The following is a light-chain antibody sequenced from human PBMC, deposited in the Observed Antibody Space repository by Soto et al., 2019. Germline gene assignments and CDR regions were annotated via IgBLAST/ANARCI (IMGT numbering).Light chain of an antibody. J-gene: IGKJ4*01. CDR1: QSVRTS. V-gene: IGKV3-15*01. CDR2: GAS. CDR3: QQHHDWPLT. Sequence: EILLTQSPVSLSVSPGERATLSCRASQSVRTSLAWYQQKPGQAPSLLIYGASTRATGIPARFSGSGSGTDFTLTISILESEDFAVYYCQQHHDWPLTFGGGTKVEIK.